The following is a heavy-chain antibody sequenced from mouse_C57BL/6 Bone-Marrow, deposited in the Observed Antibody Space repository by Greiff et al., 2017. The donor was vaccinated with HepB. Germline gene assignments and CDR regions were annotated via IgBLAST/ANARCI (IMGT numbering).Heavy chain of an antibody. Sequence: DVQLQESGPSLVRPSQTLSLTCTVTGFSINSDCYWIWIRQFPGNKLEYIGYTFYSGITYYNPSLESRTYITRDTSKNQFSLKLSSVTTEDTATYYCARDSPYYYGSSPWFAYWGQGTLVTVSA. D-gene: IGHD1-1*01. CDR3: ARDSPYYYGSSPWFAY. CDR2: TFYSGIT. J-gene: IGHJ3*01. CDR1: GFSINSDCY. V-gene: IGHV3-3*01.